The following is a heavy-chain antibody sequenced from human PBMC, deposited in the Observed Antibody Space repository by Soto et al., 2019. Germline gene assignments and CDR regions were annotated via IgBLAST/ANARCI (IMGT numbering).Heavy chain of an antibody. CDR2: IWYDGSNK. D-gene: IGHD3-22*01. CDR1: GFTFSTYG. V-gene: IGHV3-33*01. J-gene: IGHJ3*02. CDR3: ARASYYDSSGDAFDI. Sequence: QVQLVESGGGVVQPGRSLRLSCAASGFTFSTYGMHWVRQAPGKGLEWVAVIWYDGSNKYYADSVKGRFTISRDNSKNTLYLQMNSLRAEETAVYYCARASYYDSSGDAFDIWGQGTMVTVSS.